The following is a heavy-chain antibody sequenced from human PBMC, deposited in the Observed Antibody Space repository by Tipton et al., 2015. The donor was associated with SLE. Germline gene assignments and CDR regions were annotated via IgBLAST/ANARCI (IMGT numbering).Heavy chain of an antibody. D-gene: IGHD3-10*01. CDR3: ARLLWFREEAFDI. J-gene: IGHJ3*02. CDR2: IYSGGST. V-gene: IGHV3-66*02. Sequence: GSLRLSCAASGFTVSSNYMSWVRQAPGKGLEWVSVIYSGGSTYYADSVKGRFTISRDNSKNTLYLQMNSLRAEDTAVYYCARLLWFREEAFDIWGQGTMVTVSS. CDR1: GFTVSSNY.